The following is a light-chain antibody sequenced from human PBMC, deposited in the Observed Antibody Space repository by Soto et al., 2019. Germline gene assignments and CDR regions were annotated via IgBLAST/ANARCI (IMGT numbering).Light chain of an antibody. J-gene: IGLJ1*01. V-gene: IGLV2-23*02. CDR1: NGDIGNYDL. CDR3: CSYAGSNTYV. Sequence: QSVLTQPASVSGSPGQSITFSCTVTNGDIGNYDLVSWYQQHPGKAPKLLISEVTKRPSGISYRFSGSKSGNTASLTISGLQAEDEADYYCCSYAGSNTYVFGTGTKVTVL. CDR2: EVT.